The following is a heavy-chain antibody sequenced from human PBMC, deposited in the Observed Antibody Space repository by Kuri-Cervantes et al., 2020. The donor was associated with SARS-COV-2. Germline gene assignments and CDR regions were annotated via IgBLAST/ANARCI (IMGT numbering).Heavy chain of an antibody. CDR3: ARDLTVTTTYYYYYGMDV. V-gene: IGHV1-46*01. Sequence: ASVKVSCKASGYTFTSYYMHWVRQAPGQGLEWMGIINPSGGSTSYAQKFQGRVTMTRDTSTSTVYMELSSLRSDDTAVYYCARDLTVTTTYYYYYGMDVWGQGTTVTVSS. J-gene: IGHJ6*02. D-gene: IGHD4-11*01. CDR2: INPSGGST. CDR1: GYTFTSYY.